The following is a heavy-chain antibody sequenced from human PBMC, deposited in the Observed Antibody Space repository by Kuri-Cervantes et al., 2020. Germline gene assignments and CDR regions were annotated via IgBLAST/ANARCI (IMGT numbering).Heavy chain of an antibody. CDR2: ISGADPGT. J-gene: IGHJ5*02. CDR3: ARGPPHREAVAGTGPFDP. Sequence: GESLKISCAASGFSFNTYAMSWVRQAPGKGLEWVSAISGADPGTYHADSVKGRFAISRDNAKNSLYPQMNSLRAEDTALYHCARGPPHREAVAGTGPFDPWGQGTLVTVSS. V-gene: IGHV3-23*01. CDR1: GFSFNTYA. D-gene: IGHD6-19*01.